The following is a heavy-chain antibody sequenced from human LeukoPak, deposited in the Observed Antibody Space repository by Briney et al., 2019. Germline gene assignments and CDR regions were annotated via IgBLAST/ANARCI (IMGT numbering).Heavy chain of an antibody. J-gene: IGHJ5*02. Sequence: GGSLRLSCAASGFTFSRYAMTWVRQAPGKGLEWVSAISGSGGSTYYADSVKGRFTISRDNYKNTLYLQMNSLRAEDTAVYYCAKDLGNRVGATASVAWGQGTMVTVSS. CDR1: GFTFSRYA. CDR3: AKDLGNRVGATASVA. V-gene: IGHV3-23*01. D-gene: IGHD1-26*01. CDR2: ISGSGGST.